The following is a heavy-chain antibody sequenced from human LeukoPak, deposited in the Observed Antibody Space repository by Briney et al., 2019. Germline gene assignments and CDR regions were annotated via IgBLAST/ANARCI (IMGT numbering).Heavy chain of an antibody. J-gene: IGHJ1*01. CDR1: GFTFSTYW. V-gene: IGHV3-74*01. CDR3: ARAPSEIGGYYPEYFRH. CDR2: IKSDGST. Sequence: GGSLRLSCAASGFTFSTYWMHCVRQAPGKGLVWVSRIKSDGSTNYADSVKGRFTISRDNANNTLSLQMNSLRPEDTGVYYCARAPSEIGGYYPEYFRHWGQGTLVTVSS. D-gene: IGHD3-22*01.